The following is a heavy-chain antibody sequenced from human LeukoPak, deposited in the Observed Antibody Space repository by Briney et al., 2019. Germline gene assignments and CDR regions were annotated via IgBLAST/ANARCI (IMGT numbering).Heavy chain of an antibody. J-gene: IGHJ1*01. V-gene: IGHV3-74*01. Sequence: PGGSLRLSCAASGLTLSSYWMHWVRQAPGKGLVWVSRIKSDGRTNYADSVKGRFTISRDNAENTVSLQMNSLRAEDTGVYYCARAPSEIGGYYPEYFRHWGQGTLVIVSS. CDR2: IKSDGRT. D-gene: IGHD3-22*01. CDR3: ARAPSEIGGYYPEYFRH. CDR1: GLTLSSYW.